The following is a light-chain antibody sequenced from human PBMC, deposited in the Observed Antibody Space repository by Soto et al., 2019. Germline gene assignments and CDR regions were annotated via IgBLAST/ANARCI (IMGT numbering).Light chain of an antibody. CDR3: SSYTTSGTLV. Sequence: QSALTQPASVSGSPGQSITISCTGTSSDVGNYNYVSWYQQFPGKAPKLMIYEVNTRPSGVSHRFSGSKSGSTASLTISGLQAEDEANYYCSSYTTSGTLVFGGGTKLTVL. V-gene: IGLV2-14*01. CDR2: EVN. J-gene: IGLJ2*01. CDR1: SSDVGNYNY.